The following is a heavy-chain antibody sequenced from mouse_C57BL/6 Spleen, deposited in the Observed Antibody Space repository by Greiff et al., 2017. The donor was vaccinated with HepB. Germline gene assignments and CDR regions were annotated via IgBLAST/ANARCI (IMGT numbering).Heavy chain of an antibody. D-gene: IGHD2-1*01. Sequence: EVQRVESGGDLVKPGGSLKLSCAASGFTFSSYGMSWVRQTPDKRLEWVATISSGGSYTYYPDSVKGRFTISRDNAKNTLYLQMSSLKSEDTAMYYCARGGRAYGNGMDYWGQGTSVTVSS. V-gene: IGHV5-6*01. CDR2: ISSGGSYT. CDR1: GFTFSSYG. CDR3: ARGGRAYGNGMDY. J-gene: IGHJ4*01.